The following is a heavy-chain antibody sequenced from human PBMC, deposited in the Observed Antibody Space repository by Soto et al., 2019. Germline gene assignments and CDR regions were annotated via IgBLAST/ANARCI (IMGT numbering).Heavy chain of an antibody. Sequence: KASETLSLTCTVSGGSISSYYWSWIRQPPGKGLEWIGYIYHSGSTNYNPSLKSRVTISVDTSKNQFSLKLSSVTAADTAVYYCARVIVATNKTGKYYYYGMDVWGQGTTVTVSS. CDR3: ARVIVATNKTGKYYYYGMDV. D-gene: IGHD5-12*01. J-gene: IGHJ6*02. CDR2: IYHSGST. CDR1: GGSISSYY. V-gene: IGHV4-59*12.